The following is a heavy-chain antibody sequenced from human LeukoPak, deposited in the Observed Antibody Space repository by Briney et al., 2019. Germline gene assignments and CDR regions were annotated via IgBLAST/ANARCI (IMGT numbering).Heavy chain of an antibody. CDR1: GFTFDDYA. Sequence: PGRSLRLSCAASGFTFDDYAMHWVRQAPGKGLEWVSGISGSGATTYYADSVKGRLTISRDNSKNTVYLQMNSLRAEDTAVYYCAKGARLRLGEDFDYWGQGTLVTVSS. J-gene: IGHJ4*02. CDR2: ISGSGATT. D-gene: IGHD3-16*01. V-gene: IGHV3-23*01. CDR3: AKGARLRLGEDFDY.